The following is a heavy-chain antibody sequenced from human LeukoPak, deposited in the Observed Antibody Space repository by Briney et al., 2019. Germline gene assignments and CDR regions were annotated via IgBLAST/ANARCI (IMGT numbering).Heavy chain of an antibody. V-gene: IGHV1-18*01. J-gene: IGHJ6*02. D-gene: IGHD2-2*01. CDR1: GYTFTSYG. Sequence: ASVQVSCKASGYTFTSYGISWVRQAPGQGLEWMGWISAYNGNTNYAQKLQGRVTMTTDTSTSTAYMELRSLRSDDTAVYYCARDCSSTSCRYYYYYGMDVWGQGTTVTVSS. CDR2: ISAYNGNT. CDR3: ARDCSSTSCRYYYYYGMDV.